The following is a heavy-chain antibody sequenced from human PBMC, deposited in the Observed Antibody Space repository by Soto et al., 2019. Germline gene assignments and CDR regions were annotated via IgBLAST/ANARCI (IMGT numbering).Heavy chain of an antibody. CDR3: TTVLLWFGESPDY. CDR2: IRSKANSYAT. V-gene: IGHV3-73*01. D-gene: IGHD3-10*01. Sequence: VGSLRLSCAASWFTFSGSAMHWVRQASGKGLEWVGRIRSKANSYATAYAASVKGRFTISRDDSKNTAYLQMNSLKTEDTAVYYCTTVLLWFGESPDYWGQGTLVTVSS. CDR1: WFTFSGSA. J-gene: IGHJ4*02.